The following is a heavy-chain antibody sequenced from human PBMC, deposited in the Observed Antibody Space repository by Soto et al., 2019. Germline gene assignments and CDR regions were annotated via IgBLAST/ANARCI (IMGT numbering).Heavy chain of an antibody. D-gene: IGHD3-22*01. CDR3: ARVSFYYDSSGYAVAWFDP. Sequence: SETLSLTCSVSGGSVSSDSHYWSWIRQPPGKGLEWIGYIYRSGTTKYNPSLKSPVTISVDTSKNQFSLKLSFVTAADTAMYYCARVSFYYDSSGYAVAWFDPWGQGTRVTV. CDR2: IYRSGTT. CDR1: GGSVSSDSHY. J-gene: IGHJ5*02. V-gene: IGHV4-61*01.